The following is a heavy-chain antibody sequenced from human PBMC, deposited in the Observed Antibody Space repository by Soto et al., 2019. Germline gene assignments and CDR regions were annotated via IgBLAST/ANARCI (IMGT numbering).Heavy chain of an antibody. J-gene: IGHJ4*02. V-gene: IGHV4-59*01. CDR2: IYYSGST. D-gene: IGHD4-4*01. Sequence: QVQLQESGPGLVKPSETLSLTCTVSGGSISSYYWSWIRQPPGKGLEWIGYIYYSGSTNYNPSLMSRVTISVDTSKNQSSLKLSSVTAADTAVYYCARDGTYSNDGGFDYWGQGTLVTVSS. CDR3: ARDGTYSNDGGFDY. CDR1: GGSISSYY.